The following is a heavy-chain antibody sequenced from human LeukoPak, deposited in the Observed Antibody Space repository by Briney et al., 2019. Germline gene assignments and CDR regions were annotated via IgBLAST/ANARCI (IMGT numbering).Heavy chain of an antibody. CDR2: INPNSGGT. Sequence: ASVKVSCKASGYTFTGYYMHWVRQAPGQGLEWMGWINPNSGGTNYAQKFQGRVTMTRDTSISTAYMELSGLRSDDTAVYYCTRNLSILEWLFDYWGQGTLVTVSS. CDR1: GYTFTGYY. J-gene: IGHJ4*02. V-gene: IGHV1-2*02. CDR3: TRNLSILEWLFDY. D-gene: IGHD3-3*01.